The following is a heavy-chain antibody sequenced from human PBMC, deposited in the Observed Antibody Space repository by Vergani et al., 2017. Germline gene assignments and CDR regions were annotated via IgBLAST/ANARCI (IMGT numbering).Heavy chain of an antibody. CDR2: ISYDGSNK. J-gene: IGHJ6*02. V-gene: IGHV3-30*01. D-gene: IGHD2-2*02. CDR3: ARDLQSYPPYYGMDV. CDR1: GFTFSSYA. Sequence: VQLVESGGGLVQPGRSLRLSCAASGFTFSSYAMHWVRQAPGKGLEWVAVISYDGSNKYYADSVKGRFTISRDNSKNTLYLQMNSLRAEDTAVYYCARDLQSYPPYYGMDVWGQGTTVTVSS.